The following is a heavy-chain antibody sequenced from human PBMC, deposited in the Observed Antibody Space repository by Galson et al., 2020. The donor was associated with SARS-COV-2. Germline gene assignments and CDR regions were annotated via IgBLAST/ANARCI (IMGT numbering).Heavy chain of an antibody. CDR3: AREDRVGCSSSSCYNAFDI. D-gene: IGHD2-2*02. Sequence: GESLKISCAASGFTFSDYYMSWIRQAPGKGLEWVSYFSSSGSAIYYADSVKGRFTISRDNAKNSLYLQMNSLRAEDTAVYYCAREDRVGCSSSSCYNAFDIWGQGTMVTVSS. CDR1: GFTFSDYY. V-gene: IGHV3-11*01. CDR2: FSSSGSAI. J-gene: IGHJ3*02.